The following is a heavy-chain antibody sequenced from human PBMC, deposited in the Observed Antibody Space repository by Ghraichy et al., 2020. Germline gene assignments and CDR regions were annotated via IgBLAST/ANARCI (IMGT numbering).Heavy chain of an antibody. D-gene: IGHD4-11*01. CDR2: IYYSGST. CDR1: GGSISSYY. Sequence: SETLSLTCAVSGGSISSYYWSWMRQPPGKGLEWIGYIYYSGSTNYNPSLKSRVTISVDTSKNQFSLKLSSVTAAYTAVYYCARDSNLSVYAFDIWGQGTMVTVSS. V-gene: IGHV4-59*01. CDR3: ARDSNLSVYAFDI. J-gene: IGHJ3*02.